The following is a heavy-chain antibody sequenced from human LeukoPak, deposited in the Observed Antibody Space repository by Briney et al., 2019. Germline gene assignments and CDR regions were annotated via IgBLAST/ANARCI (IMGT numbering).Heavy chain of an antibody. V-gene: IGHV3-23*01. CDR3: AKDMAVATDMNFDY. J-gene: IGHJ4*02. CDR1: GFTFSSYA. D-gene: IGHD6-19*01. CDR2: ISGSGGNT. Sequence: PGGSLRLSCAASGFTFSSYAMSWVRQAPGKGMGWVSAISGSGGNTYYANSVEGRFTISRDNSTKTLYRQMNSLRAEDTAVYYCAKDMAVATDMNFDYWGQGTLVTVSS.